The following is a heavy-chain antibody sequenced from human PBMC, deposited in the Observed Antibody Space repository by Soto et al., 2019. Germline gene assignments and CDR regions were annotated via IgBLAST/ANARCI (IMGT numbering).Heavy chain of an antibody. Sequence: EVQLLESGGGLVQPGGSLRLSCTASGFSLSTYGVTWVRQAPGKGLEWVSGVSGGSGTTHYADSVKGRFTITSDNSENTAYLQMNSLRVEDTAVYDCAKWNGYGDHGGQGTLVTVS. CDR3: AKWNGYGDH. CDR2: VSGGSGTT. V-gene: IGHV3-23*01. CDR1: GFSLSTYG. J-gene: IGHJ4*02. D-gene: IGHD1-1*01.